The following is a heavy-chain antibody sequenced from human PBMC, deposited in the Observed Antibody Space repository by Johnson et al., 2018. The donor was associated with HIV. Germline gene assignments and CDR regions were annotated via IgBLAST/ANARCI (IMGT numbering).Heavy chain of an antibody. CDR3: ARAPGYSRAFDI. CDR1: GFSVSSNY. V-gene: IGHV3-66*01. J-gene: IGHJ3*02. Sequence: VQLVESGGGLVQPGGSLRLSCAASGFSVSSNYMTWVRQPPGKGLEWVSVIYSGGSTYHADSVKGRFSISRDNSKNTLYLEINSLRAEDTAVYYCARAPGYSRAFDIWGQGTMVTVSS. CDR2: IYSGGST. D-gene: IGHD5-18*01.